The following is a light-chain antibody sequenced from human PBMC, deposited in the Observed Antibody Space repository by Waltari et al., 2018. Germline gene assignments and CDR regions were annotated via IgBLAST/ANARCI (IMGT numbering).Light chain of an antibody. J-gene: IGKJ5*01. CDR3: QQRANWPIT. V-gene: IGKV3-11*01. CDR2: DAF. CDR1: QNVNSY. Sequence: EIVLTQSPATLSLSPGERATLSCRASQNVNSYLIWYQHKPGQAPRLLIYDAFNRATGIPARFSGSGSGTDFTLTISSLEPEDFADYYCQQRANWPITFGQGTRLEIK.